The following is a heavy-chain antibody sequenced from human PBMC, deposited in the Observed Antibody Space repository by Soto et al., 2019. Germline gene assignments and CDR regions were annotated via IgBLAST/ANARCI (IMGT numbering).Heavy chain of an antibody. D-gene: IGHD6-13*01. J-gene: IGHJ6*02. V-gene: IGHV1-18*01. CDR1: GSTFTSYG. CDR2: ISTYSGNT. CDR3: AREGAVAGTYSDFHHYYGMDV. Sequence: QAQLVQTGAEVQKPGASVKVSCRASGSTFTSYGITWVRQAPGQGLERMGWISTYSGNTKYAQKVKGRVTATTDTSTRTAYIELRSLRSDDTAVYYCAREGAVAGTYSDFHHYYGMDVWGQGTTVTVS.